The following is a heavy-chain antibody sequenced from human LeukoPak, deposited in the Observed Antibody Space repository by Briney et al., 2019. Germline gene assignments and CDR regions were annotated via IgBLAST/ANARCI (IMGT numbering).Heavy chain of an antibody. CDR3: ARDGSRGPFDY. CDR2: IYHSGTT. D-gene: IGHD3-22*01. CDR1: GASISTSNW. Sequence: SGTLSLTCAVSGASISTSNWWRWVRQPPGKGLEWIGEIYHSGTTNYNPSLKSRVTISVDKSKNQFSLNLISVTAADTAVYYCARDGSRGPFDYWGQGTLVTVSS. V-gene: IGHV4-4*02. J-gene: IGHJ4*02.